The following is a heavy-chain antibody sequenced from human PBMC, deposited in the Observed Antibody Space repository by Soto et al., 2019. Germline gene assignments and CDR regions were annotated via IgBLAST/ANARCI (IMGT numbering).Heavy chain of an antibody. Sequence: SETVSLTCAVYGGSFSGYYWSWIRQPPGKGLEWIGEINHSGSTNYNPSLKSRVTISVDTSKNQFSLKLSSVTAADTAVYYCARARKVTMVRGLPRTPFDPWGQGTLVTVSS. CDR2: INHSGST. V-gene: IGHV4-34*01. CDR1: GGSFSGYY. CDR3: ARARKVTMVRGLPRTPFDP. J-gene: IGHJ5*02. D-gene: IGHD3-10*01.